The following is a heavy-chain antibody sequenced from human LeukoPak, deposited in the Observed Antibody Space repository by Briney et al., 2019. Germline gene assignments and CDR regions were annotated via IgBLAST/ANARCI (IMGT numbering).Heavy chain of an antibody. V-gene: IGHV1-2*02. D-gene: IGHD7-27*01. J-gene: IGHJ4*02. CDR1: GYTFTGYY. CDR2: INPNSGGT. Sequence: ASVKVSCKASGYTFTGYYMHWVRQAPGQGVEWMGLINPNSGGTNYAQKFPGRVTMTRETSISTAYMELSRLRSDDTAVYYCARDLSGGSVYWGQGTLVTVSS. CDR3: ARDLSGGSVY.